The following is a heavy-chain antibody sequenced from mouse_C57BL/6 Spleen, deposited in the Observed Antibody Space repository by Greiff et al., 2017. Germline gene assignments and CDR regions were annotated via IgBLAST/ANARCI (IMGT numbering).Heavy chain of an antibody. Sequence: EVQVVESGGGLVKPGGSLKLSCAASGFTFSDYGMHWVRQAPEKGLEWVAYISRGSSTTHYAHKVKGRFTFSRDNAKNTLFLQMTRLRSKDTAMDYCARQGEYEYVDAMDYWGQGTSVTVSS. V-gene: IGHV5-17*01. CDR3: ARQGEYEYVDAMDY. J-gene: IGHJ4*01. CDR2: ISRGSSTT. D-gene: IGHD2-4*01. CDR1: GFTFSDYG.